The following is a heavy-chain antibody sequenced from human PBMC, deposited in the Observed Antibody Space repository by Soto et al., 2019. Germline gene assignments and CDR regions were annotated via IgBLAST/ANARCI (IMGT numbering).Heavy chain of an antibody. J-gene: IGHJ3*02. CDR2: IYWDDDK. CDR1: GFSLSTSGVG. V-gene: IGHV2-5*02. Sequence: QITLKESGPTLVKPTQTLTLTCTFSGFSLSTSGVGVGWIRQPPGKALEWLALIYWDDDKRYSPSLKSRLTITKDTSKNQVVLTMTNMDPVDTATYYCAHENQQLRYFDWSDAFDIWGQGTMVTVSS. D-gene: IGHD3-9*01. CDR3: AHENQQLRYFDWSDAFDI.